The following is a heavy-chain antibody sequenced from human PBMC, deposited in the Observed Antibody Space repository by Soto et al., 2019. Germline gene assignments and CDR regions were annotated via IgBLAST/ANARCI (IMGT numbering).Heavy chain of an antibody. V-gene: IGHV1-69*01. CDR1: GGTFSSYA. J-gene: IGHJ4*02. CDR3: ARETGYCSGGSCYSFDY. CDR2: IIPIFGTA. Sequence: QVQLVQSGAEVKKPGSSVKVSCKASGGTFSSYAISWVRQAPGQGLEWMGGIIPIFGTANYAQKFQGRVTITADESTSTAYLELSSLRSEDTAVYYWARETGYCSGGSCYSFDYWGQGTLVTVSS. D-gene: IGHD2-15*01.